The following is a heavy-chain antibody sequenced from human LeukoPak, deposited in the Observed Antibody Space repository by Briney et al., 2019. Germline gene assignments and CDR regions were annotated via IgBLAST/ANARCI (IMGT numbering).Heavy chain of an antibody. V-gene: IGHV3-30*02. J-gene: IGHJ3*02. CDR2: IRYDGSNK. Sequence: GGSLRLSCAASGFTFSSYGMHWVRQAPGKGLEWVAFIRYDGSNKYYADSVKGRFTISRDNAKNSLYLQMNSLRAEDTAVYYCARDLRGGPDAFDIWGQGTMVTVSS. D-gene: IGHD3-16*01. CDR1: GFTFSSYG. CDR3: ARDLRGGPDAFDI.